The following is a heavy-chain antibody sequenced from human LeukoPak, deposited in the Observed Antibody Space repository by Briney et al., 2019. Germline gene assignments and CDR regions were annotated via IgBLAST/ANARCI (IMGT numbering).Heavy chain of an antibody. J-gene: IGHJ4*02. CDR3: AKDSDGRKDY. V-gene: IGHV3-7*01. Sequence: GGSLRLSCAASGFTFSRYWMSWVRQAPGKGLEWVANIKQDGSEKYYVDSVKGRFTISRDNAKSSLYLQMHSLRAEDTAVYYCAKDSDGRKDYWGQGTLVTVSS. CDR1: GFTFSRYW. CDR2: IKQDGSEK.